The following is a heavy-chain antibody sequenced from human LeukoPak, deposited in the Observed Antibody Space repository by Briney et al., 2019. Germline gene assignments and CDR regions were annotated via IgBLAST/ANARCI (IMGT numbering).Heavy chain of an antibody. V-gene: IGHV4-4*07. CDR3: ARHGYGSGSYSLTTYFDY. D-gene: IGHD3-10*01. J-gene: IGHJ4*02. CDR1: GGSISSYY. Sequence: PSETLSLTCTVSGGSISSYYWSWIRQPAGKGLEWIGRIYTSGSTNYNPSLKSRVTMSVDTSKNQFSLKLSSVTAADTAVYYYARHGYGSGSYSLTTYFDYWGRGTLVTVSS. CDR2: IYTSGST.